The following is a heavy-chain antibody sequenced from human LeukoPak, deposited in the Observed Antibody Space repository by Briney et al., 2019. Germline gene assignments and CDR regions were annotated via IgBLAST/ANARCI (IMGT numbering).Heavy chain of an antibody. V-gene: IGHV3-21*01. D-gene: IGHD5-24*01. Sequence: GGSLRLSCAASGFTFSSYSMNWVRQAPGKGLEWVSSISSSSSYIYYADSVKGRFTISRDNAKNSLYLQMNSLRAEDTAVYYCARDHVEMAPKSYYYYGMDVWGQGTTVTVSS. CDR2: ISSSSSYI. CDR3: ARDHVEMAPKSYYYYGMDV. CDR1: GFTFSSYS. J-gene: IGHJ6*02.